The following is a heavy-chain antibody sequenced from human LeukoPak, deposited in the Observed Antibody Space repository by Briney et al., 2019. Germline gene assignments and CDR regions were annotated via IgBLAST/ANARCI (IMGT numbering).Heavy chain of an antibody. Sequence: SETLSLTCTVSSGSMDGGLYYWTWSRQPAGKGLEWIGRISSSGGTTYNPSLRSHVTITLDTSKNNFSLKVTSVTAADTAVYYCARETKDIYSPSWGLYDTYYYIDAWGSGTTVTVAS. J-gene: IGHJ6*03. V-gene: IGHV4-61*02. CDR2: ISSSGGT. CDR1: SGSMDGGLYY. D-gene: IGHD5/OR15-5a*01. CDR3: ARETKDIYSPSWGLYDTYYYIDA.